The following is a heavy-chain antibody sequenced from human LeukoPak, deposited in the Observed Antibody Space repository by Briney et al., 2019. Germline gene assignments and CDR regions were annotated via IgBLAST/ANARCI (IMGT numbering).Heavy chain of an antibody. CDR3: ARPASSSGWYGAGSYFDY. V-gene: IGHV4-38-2*01. J-gene: IGHJ4*02. D-gene: IGHD6-19*01. Sequence: PSETLSLTCAVSGYSISSGYYWGWIRQPPGKGLEWIGSIYHSGSTYYNPSLKSRVTISVDTSKNQFSLKLSTVTAADTAVYYCARPASSSGWYGAGSYFDYWGQGTLVTVSS. CDR2: IYHSGST. CDR1: GYSISSGYY.